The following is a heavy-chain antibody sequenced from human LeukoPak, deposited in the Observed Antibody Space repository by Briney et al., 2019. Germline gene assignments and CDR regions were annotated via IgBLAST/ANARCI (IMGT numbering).Heavy chain of an antibody. CDR2: ISLSGSHI. CDR1: GFIFSAYT. J-gene: IGHJ3*01. Sequence: GGSLRLSCAASGFIFSAYTMNWVRQAPGRGLEWVSSISLSGSHIYYADSMRGRFAVSRDNAKNSLYLQMNSLRAEDTAVYYCARDLSTVRDGDYDGFDVWGQGTMVTVSS. CDR3: ARDLSTVRDGDYDGFDV. V-gene: IGHV3-21*01. D-gene: IGHD3-10*01.